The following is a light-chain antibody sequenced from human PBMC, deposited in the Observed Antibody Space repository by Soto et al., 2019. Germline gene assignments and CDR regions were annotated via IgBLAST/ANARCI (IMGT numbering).Light chain of an antibody. J-gene: IGKJ5*01. CDR1: QSVSSSY. Sequence: EIVLTQSPGTLSLSPGERATLSCRASQSVSSSYLAWYQQKPGQAPRLLIYAASSRATGIPDRFSGSGSGTDFTLTISRLEPEDFAVYYCQQYGSTFGQGTRLEIK. CDR3: QQYGST. V-gene: IGKV3-20*01. CDR2: AAS.